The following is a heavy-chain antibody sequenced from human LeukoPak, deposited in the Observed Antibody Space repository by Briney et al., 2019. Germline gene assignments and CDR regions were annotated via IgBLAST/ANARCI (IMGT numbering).Heavy chain of an antibody. V-gene: IGHV3-23*01. Sequence: PGGSLRLSCAASGFTFSSYGMSWVRQAPGKGLEWVSAISGSGGSTYYADSVKGRFTISRDNSKNTLYLQMNSLRAEDTAVYYCAKDVSMITMIVVGPGGYFDYWGQGTLVTVSS. J-gene: IGHJ4*02. CDR2: ISGSGGST. D-gene: IGHD3-22*01. CDR1: GFTFSSYG. CDR3: AKDVSMITMIVVGPGGYFDY.